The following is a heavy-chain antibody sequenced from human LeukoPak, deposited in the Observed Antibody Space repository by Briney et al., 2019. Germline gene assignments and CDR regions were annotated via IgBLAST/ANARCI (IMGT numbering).Heavy chain of an antibody. CDR1: GFTFSSYA. CDR2: ISGSDGST. J-gene: IGHJ4*02. Sequence: GGSLRLSCAASGFTFSSYAMSWVRQAPGKGLEWVSAISGSDGSTYYADSVKGRFTISRDNSKNTLYLQMNSLRAEDTAVYYCAKDMSGNFDWLGNFDYWGQGTLVTVSS. CDR3: AKDMSGNFDWLGNFDY. V-gene: IGHV3-23*01. D-gene: IGHD3-9*01.